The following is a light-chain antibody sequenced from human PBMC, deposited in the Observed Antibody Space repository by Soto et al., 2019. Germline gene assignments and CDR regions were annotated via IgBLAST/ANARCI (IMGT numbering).Light chain of an antibody. CDR1: SSDVGSYNL. V-gene: IGLV2-23*01. CDR2: EDN. J-gene: IGLJ3*02. CDR3: CSYAGGGTWV. Sequence: QSVLTQPASVSGSPGQSITISCTGTSSDVGSYNLVSWYQQYRGKAPKLMIYEDNERPSGVSDRFSVSKSGNTASLTISGLLAEDEADYYCCSYAGGGTWVFGGGTKVTVL.